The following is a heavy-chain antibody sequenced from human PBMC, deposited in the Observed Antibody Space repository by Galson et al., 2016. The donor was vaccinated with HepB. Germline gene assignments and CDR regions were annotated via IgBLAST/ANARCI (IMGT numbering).Heavy chain of an antibody. D-gene: IGHD6-19*01. J-gene: IGHJ4*02. V-gene: IGHV1-46*01. Sequence: SVKVSCKASGYTFTNYYMHWVRQAPRQGLQWMGIISPTGSSTSYAQKFQGRGTLTRDTSTSTVYMELSSLRSEDTAVYYCARSPQWLEHFDYWGQGTLVTVSS. CDR1: GYTFTNYY. CDR2: ISPTGSST. CDR3: ARSPQWLEHFDY.